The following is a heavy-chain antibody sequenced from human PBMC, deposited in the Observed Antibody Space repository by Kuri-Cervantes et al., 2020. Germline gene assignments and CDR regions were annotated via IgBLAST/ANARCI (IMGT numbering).Heavy chain of an antibody. CDR1: GYTFTRHS. D-gene: IGHD6-13*01. Sequence: ASVKVSCKASGYTFTRHSIHWMRQVPGQGLEWMGIINAATGNTKYSQRFQNRLTITRDTSASTAYMELSSLRSEDTAVYYCARGSSWYGTSIWYFDLWGRGTLVTVSS. CDR2: INAATGNT. J-gene: IGHJ2*01. V-gene: IGHV1-3*01. CDR3: ARGSSWYGTSIWYFDL.